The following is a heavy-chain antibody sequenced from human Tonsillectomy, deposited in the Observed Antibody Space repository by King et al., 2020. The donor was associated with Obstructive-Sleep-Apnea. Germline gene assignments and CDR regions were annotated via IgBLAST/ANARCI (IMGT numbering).Heavy chain of an antibody. D-gene: IGHD6-13*01. J-gene: IGHJ4*02. CDR1: GFTFSSYA. CDR3: AKPLGSSWYADY. CDR2: SGGSGGST. Sequence: VQLVESGGGLVQPGGSLRLACAASGFTFSSYAMSWIRQAPGKGREWVSASGGSGGSTYYSDSVKGRFTISRTNSKNTLYLQMNSLRAEDTAVYYCAKPLGSSWYADYWGQGTLVTVSS. V-gene: IGHV3-23*04.